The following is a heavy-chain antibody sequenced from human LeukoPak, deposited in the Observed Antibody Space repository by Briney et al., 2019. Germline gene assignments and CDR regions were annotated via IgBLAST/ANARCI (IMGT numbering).Heavy chain of an antibody. CDR1: GFTFSSYD. D-gene: IGHD1-26*01. Sequence: GVLRLSCAASGFTFSSYDMHWVRQATGKGLEWVSAIGTAGDTYYPGSVKGRFTISRDNSKNTLYLQMNSLRGEDTAVYYCAKDGDTMSGTYYYDMDVWGKGTTVTIS. CDR3: AKDGDTMSGTYYYDMDV. J-gene: IGHJ6*03. CDR2: IGTAGDT. V-gene: IGHV3-13*01.